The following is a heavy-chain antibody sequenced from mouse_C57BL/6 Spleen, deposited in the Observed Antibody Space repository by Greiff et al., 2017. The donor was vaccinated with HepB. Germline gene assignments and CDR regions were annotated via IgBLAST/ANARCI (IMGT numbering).Heavy chain of an antibody. CDR2: IYPRSGNT. CDR1: GYTFTSYG. Sequence: VKLVESGAELARPGASVKLSCKASGYTFTSYGISWVKQRTGQGLEWIGEIYPRSGNTYYNEKFKGKATLTADKSSSTAYMELRSLTSEDSAVYFCARREDYFDYWGQGTTLTVSS. CDR3: ARREDYFDY. J-gene: IGHJ2*01. V-gene: IGHV1-81*01.